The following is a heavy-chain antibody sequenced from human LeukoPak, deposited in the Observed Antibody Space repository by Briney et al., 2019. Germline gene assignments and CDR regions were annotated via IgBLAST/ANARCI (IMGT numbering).Heavy chain of an antibody. V-gene: IGHV3-21*01. J-gene: IGHJ3*02. CDR3: ARDGGRAGAFDI. Sequence: GGSLRLSCAASGFTFSSYSMNWVRQAPGKGLEWVSSISSSSSYIYYADSVKGRFTISRDNAKNSLYLQMNSLRAEDTAVYYCARDGGRAGAFDIWGQGTMVTVSS. CDR1: GFTFSSYS. D-gene: IGHD3-16*01. CDR2: ISSSSSYI.